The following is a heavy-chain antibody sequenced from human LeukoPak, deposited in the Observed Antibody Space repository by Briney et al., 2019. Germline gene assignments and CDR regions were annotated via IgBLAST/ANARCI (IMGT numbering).Heavy chain of an antibody. CDR2: IKQDGSEK. D-gene: IGHD5-18*01. CDR1: GFTFSSYW. Sequence: PGGSLRLSCAASGFTFSSYWMSWVRQAPGKGLEWVANIKQDGSEKYYVDSVKVRFTISRDNAKNSLYLQMNSLRAEDTAVYYCARGPRYGTMDVWGKGTTVTVSS. J-gene: IGHJ6*04. CDR3: ARGPRYGTMDV. V-gene: IGHV3-7*04.